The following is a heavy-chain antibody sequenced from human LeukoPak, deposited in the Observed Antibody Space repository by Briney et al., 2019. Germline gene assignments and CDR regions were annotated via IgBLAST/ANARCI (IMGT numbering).Heavy chain of an antibody. Sequence: SETLSLTCTVPGGSISSYYWSWIRQPPGKGLEWIGYIYSSGSTNYSPSLESRVTISVDTSKNQFSLKLYSVTAADTAVYYCGRRHSGYGNAFDIWGQGTMVTVSS. CDR3: GRRHSGYGNAFDI. CDR1: GGSISSYY. J-gene: IGHJ3*02. CDR2: IYSSGST. V-gene: IGHV4-59*08. D-gene: IGHD5-12*01.